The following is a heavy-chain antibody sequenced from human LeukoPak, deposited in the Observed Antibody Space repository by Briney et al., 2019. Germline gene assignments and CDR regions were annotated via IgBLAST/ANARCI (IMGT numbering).Heavy chain of an antibody. CDR2: INAGNGNT. CDR3: ARSYYGSGSYSHADY. D-gene: IGHD3-10*01. CDR1: GYTFTSYA. Sequence: ASVMVSCKASGYTFTSYAMHWVRQAPGQRLEWMGWINAGNGNTKYSQKFQGRVTITRDTSASTAYMELSSLRSEDTAVYYCARSYYGSGSYSHADYWGQGTLVTVSS. V-gene: IGHV1-3*01. J-gene: IGHJ4*02.